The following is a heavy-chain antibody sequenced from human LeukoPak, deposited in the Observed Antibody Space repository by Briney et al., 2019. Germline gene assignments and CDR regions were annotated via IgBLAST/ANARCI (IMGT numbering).Heavy chain of an antibody. D-gene: IGHD3-22*01. V-gene: IGHV3-30*04. J-gene: IGHJ3*02. Sequence: GGSLRLSCAASGFTFSSYAMHWVSQAPGKGLEWVAVISSDGSNKYYADSVKGRFTISRDNSKNTLYLQMNSLRAEDTAVYYCATSSGHYYDSSGYYAGAFDIWGQGTMVTVSS. CDR3: ATSSGHYYDSSGYYAGAFDI. CDR2: ISSDGSNK. CDR1: GFTFSSYA.